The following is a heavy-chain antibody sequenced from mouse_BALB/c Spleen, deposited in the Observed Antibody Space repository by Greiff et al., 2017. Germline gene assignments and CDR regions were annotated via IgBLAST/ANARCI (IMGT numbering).Heavy chain of an antibody. CDR3: ARDWDYYGNYDAMDD. CDR2: ISNGGGST. CDR1: GFTFSSYT. V-gene: IGHV5-12-2*01. D-gene: IGHD2-1*01. J-gene: IGHJ4*01. Sequence: EVKLMESGGGLVQPGGSLKLSCAASGFTFSSYTMSWVRQTPEKRLEWVAYISNGGGSTYYPDTVKGRFTISRDNAKNTLYLQMSSLKSEDTAMYYCARDWDYYGNYDAMDDWGQGTSVTVSS.